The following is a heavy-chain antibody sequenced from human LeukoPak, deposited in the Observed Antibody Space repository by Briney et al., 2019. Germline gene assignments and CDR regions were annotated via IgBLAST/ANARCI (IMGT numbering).Heavy chain of an antibody. CDR3: ARDRSSGDYEGYFDY. V-gene: IGHV3-30*04. CDR2: ISYDGSKK. D-gene: IGHD4-17*01. Sequence: GGSLRLSRAASGFTFSNYAIHWVRPAPGKGLGGVAVISYDGSKKYNPHSVKGRFTISGNNSNNTVYLQMNSLRAEDTAVYYCARDRSSGDYEGYFDYWGQGTMVTVSS. CDR1: GFTFSNYA. J-gene: IGHJ4*01.